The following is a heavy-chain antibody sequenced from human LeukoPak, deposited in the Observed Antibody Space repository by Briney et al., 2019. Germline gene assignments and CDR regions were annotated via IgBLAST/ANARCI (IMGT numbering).Heavy chain of an antibody. CDR1: GYTFTGYY. Sequence: GASVKASCKASGYTFTGYYMHWVRQAPGQGLEWMGRINPNSGGTNYAQKFQGRVTMTRDTSISTAYMELSRLRSDDTAVYYCARAAYYDFWSGYYLGSGDYYYGMDVWGQGTTVTVSS. J-gene: IGHJ6*02. D-gene: IGHD3-3*01. CDR2: INPNSGGT. V-gene: IGHV1-2*06. CDR3: ARAAYYDFWSGYYLGSGDYYYGMDV.